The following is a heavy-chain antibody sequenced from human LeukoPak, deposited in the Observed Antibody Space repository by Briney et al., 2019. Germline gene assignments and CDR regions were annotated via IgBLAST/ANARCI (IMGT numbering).Heavy chain of an antibody. CDR3: ARDGTPDRITLFSHYFDS. CDR1: GFTFSSYS. J-gene: IGHJ4*02. Sequence: GGSLRLSCAASGFTFSSYSMNWVRQAPGKGLEWVSSISSSSSYIYYADSVKGRFTISRDNAKNSLYLQMNSLRAEDTAVYYCARDGTPDRITLFSHYFDSWGQGTLVTVSS. V-gene: IGHV3-21*01. D-gene: IGHD3-9*01. CDR2: ISSSSSYI.